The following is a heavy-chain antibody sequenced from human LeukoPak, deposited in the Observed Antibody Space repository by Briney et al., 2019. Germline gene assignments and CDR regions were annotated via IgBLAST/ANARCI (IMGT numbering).Heavy chain of an antibody. V-gene: IGHV4-4*07. CDR2: TYTSGST. Sequence: ETLSLTCTVSGGSISSYDWSWIRQPAGKGLEWIGRTYTSGSTNYNPSLKSRVTMSVDMSTNQFSLKLSSMIAADTAVYYCARVSSSWYQDWYFDLWGRGTLVTVPS. CDR1: GGSISSYD. J-gene: IGHJ2*01. CDR3: ARVSSSWYQDWYFDL. D-gene: IGHD6-13*01.